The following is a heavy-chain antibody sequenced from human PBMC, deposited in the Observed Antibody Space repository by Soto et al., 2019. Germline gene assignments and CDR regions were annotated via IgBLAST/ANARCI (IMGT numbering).Heavy chain of an antibody. CDR1: GGTFSSYT. D-gene: IGHD2-2*02. CDR2: IIPILGIT. Sequence: QVQLVQSGAEVKKPGSSVKVSCKASGGTFSSYTISWVRQAPGQGLEWMGRIIPILGITNYAQKFQGRVTITADKSTSTAYMELSSLRSEDTAVYYCASPNTQRGAGFLFDYWCQGTLVTVSS. CDR3: ASPNTQRGAGFLFDY. V-gene: IGHV1-69*02. J-gene: IGHJ4*02.